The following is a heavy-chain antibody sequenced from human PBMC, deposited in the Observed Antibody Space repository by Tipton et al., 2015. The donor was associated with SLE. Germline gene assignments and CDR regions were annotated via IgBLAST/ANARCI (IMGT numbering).Heavy chain of an antibody. V-gene: IGHV1-69*09. CDR1: GGTFSSYT. D-gene: IGHD6-13*01. Sequence: QLVQSGAEVKKPGSPVKVSCKASGGTFSSYTISWVRQAPGQGLEWMGRIIPILGIANYAQKFQGRVTITADKSTSTAYMELSSLRSEDTAVYYCALYSSSWYGTDYWGQGTLVTVSS. CDR3: ALYSSSWYGTDY. CDR2: IIPILGIA. J-gene: IGHJ4*02.